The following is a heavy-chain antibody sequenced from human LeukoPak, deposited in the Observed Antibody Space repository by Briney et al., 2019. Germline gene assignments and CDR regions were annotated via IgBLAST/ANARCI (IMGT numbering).Heavy chain of an antibody. CDR2: FDPEDGET. J-gene: IGHJ4*02. CDR1: GYTLTELS. CDR3: ATGSATRNYFDY. D-gene: IGHD1-26*01. V-gene: IGHV1-24*01. Sequence: ASVKVSCKVSGYTLTELSMHWVRQAPGKGLEWMGGFDPEDGETIYAQKFQGRATMTEDTSTDTAYMALSSLRSEDTAVYYCATGSATRNYFDYWGQGTLVTVSS.